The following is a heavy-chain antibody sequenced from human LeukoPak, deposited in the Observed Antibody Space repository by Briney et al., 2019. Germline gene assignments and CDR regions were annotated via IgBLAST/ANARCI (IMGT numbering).Heavy chain of an antibody. CDR3: ARRVAVAGPSPLSLFDY. D-gene: IGHD6-19*01. CDR2: IYHSGST. Sequence: SETLSLTCTVSGGSISSGGYYWSWIRQPPGKGLEWIGYIYHSGSTYYNPSLKSRVTISVDRSKNQFSLKLSSVTAADTAVYYCARRVAVAGPSPLSLFDYWGQGTLVTVSS. V-gene: IGHV4-30-2*01. J-gene: IGHJ4*02. CDR1: GGSISSGGYY.